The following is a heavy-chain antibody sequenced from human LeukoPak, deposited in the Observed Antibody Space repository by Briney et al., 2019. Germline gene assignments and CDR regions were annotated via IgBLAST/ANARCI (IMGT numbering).Heavy chain of an antibody. J-gene: IGHJ4*02. V-gene: IGHV4-59*13. CDR3: ARVEGASSSSPHFDY. Sequence: SETLSLTCTVSGGSISSYYWSWIRQPPGKGLEWIGYIYYSGSTNYNPSLKCRVTISVDTSKNQFSLKLSSVTAADTAVYYCARVEGASSSSPHFDYWGQGTLVTVSS. CDR1: GGSISSYY. CDR2: IYYSGST. D-gene: IGHD6-6*01.